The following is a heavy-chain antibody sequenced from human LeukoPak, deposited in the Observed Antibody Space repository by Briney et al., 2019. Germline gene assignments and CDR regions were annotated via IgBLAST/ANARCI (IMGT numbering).Heavy chain of an antibody. CDR2: ISSSSSYI. J-gene: IGHJ4*02. CDR1: GFTFSSYS. CDR3: ARAYCSGGSCYPFDY. Sequence: GGSLRLSCAASGFTFSSYSMNWVRQAPGKGLEWVSSISSSSSYIYYADSVKGRFTISRDNAKNSLYLQMDSLRAEDTAVYYCARAYCSGGSCYPFDYWGQGTLVTVSS. V-gene: IGHV3-21*01. D-gene: IGHD2-15*01.